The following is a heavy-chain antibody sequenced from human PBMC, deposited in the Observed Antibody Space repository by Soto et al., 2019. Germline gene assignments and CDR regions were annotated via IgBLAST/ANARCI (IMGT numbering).Heavy chain of an antibody. CDR2: INPNSGGT. Sequence: ASVKVSCKASGYTFTGYYMHWVRQAPGQGLEWMGWINPNSGGTNYAQKFQGRVTMTRDTSISTAYMELSRLRSDDTAVYYCAITIVVVPAAMTEDYGMDVWGQGTTVTVSS. CDR3: AITIVVVPAAMTEDYGMDV. V-gene: IGHV1-2*02. D-gene: IGHD2-2*01. J-gene: IGHJ6*02. CDR1: GYTFTGYY.